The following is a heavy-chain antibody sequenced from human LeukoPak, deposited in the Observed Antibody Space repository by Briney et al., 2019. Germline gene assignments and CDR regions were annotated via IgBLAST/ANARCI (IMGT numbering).Heavy chain of an antibody. J-gene: IGHJ4*02. CDR3: ARGPPHSGYSGSYYEIDY. V-gene: IGHV3-21*01. CDR2: ISSSSSYI. D-gene: IGHD1-26*01. Sequence: PGGSLRLSCAASGFTFSSYSMNWVRQAPGKGLEWVSSISSSSSYIYYADSVKGRFTISRDNAKNSLYLQMNSLRAEDTAVYYCARGPPHSGYSGSYYEIDYWGQGTLVTVSS. CDR1: GFTFSSYS.